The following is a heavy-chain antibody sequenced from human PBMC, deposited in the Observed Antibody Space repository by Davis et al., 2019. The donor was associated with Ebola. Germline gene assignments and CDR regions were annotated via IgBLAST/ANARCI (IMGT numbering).Heavy chain of an antibody. CDR2: IWYDGSNK. Sequence: LKISCAASGFTFSSYGMHWVRQAPGKGLEWVALIWYDGSNKYYADSVKGRFTISRDNSKNTLYLQMNSLRAEDTAVYYVATADGRGPYYYYGMDVWGQGTTVTVSS. CDR3: ATADGRGPYYYYGMDV. CDR1: GFTFSSYG. J-gene: IGHJ6*02. V-gene: IGHV3-33*01. D-gene: IGHD5-12*01.